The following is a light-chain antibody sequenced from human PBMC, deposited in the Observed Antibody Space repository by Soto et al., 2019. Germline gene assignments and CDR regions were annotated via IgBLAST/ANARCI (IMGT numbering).Light chain of an antibody. Sequence: DIQMTQSPSTLSASVGDRVTITCRASQSISSWLAWYQQKPGKAPKLLIYKASGLESGVPSRFSGSGSGTYFTLTISSLQPEDSATFYCQQFNNYRLTFGGGTKVDIK. J-gene: IGKJ4*01. CDR3: QQFNNYRLT. CDR2: KAS. CDR1: QSISSW. V-gene: IGKV1-5*03.